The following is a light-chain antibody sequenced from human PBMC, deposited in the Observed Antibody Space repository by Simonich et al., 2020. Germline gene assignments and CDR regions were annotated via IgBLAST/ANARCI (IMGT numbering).Light chain of an antibody. V-gene: IGLV2-23*01. Sequence: QSALTQPASVSGSPGQSITISCTGTSSDVGSYNLVSWYQQHPGKAPNLLIYEGSKRPSGVSNRFSGSKSRNTASLTISGLQAEDEADYYCCSYAGSSTLVFGGGTKLTVL. CDR1: SSDVGSYNL. J-gene: IGLJ3*02. CDR3: CSYAGSSTLV. CDR2: EGS.